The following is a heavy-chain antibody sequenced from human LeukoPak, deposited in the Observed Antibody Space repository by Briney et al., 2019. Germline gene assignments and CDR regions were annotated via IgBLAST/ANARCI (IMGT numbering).Heavy chain of an antibody. CDR1: GFTFDNYA. CDR3: AKVIAAAGTKWAFDY. V-gene: IGHV3-9*01. D-gene: IGHD6-13*01. Sequence: GGSLRLSCAASGFTFDNYAMHWARHAPGKGLEWVSGISWNSGSIGYADSVKGRFTISRDNAKNSLYLQMNSLRAEDTALYYCAKVIAAAGTKWAFDYWGQGTLVTVSS. J-gene: IGHJ4*02. CDR2: ISWNSGSI.